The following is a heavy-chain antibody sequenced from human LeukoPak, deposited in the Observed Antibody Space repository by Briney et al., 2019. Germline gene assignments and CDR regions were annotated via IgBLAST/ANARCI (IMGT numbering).Heavy chain of an antibody. Sequence: PSETLSLTCTVSGGSFSSSSYYWAWIRQPPGKGLEWIGSIYYSGSTYHNPSLKSRVTISVDTSKNQFSLRLSSVTAADTAVYYCARHGRRRIGPTMIVVYYFDYWGQGTLVTVSS. CDR3: ARHGRRRIGPTMIVVYYFDY. CDR2: IYYSGST. CDR1: GGSFSSSSYY. D-gene: IGHD3-22*01. J-gene: IGHJ4*02. V-gene: IGHV4-39*01.